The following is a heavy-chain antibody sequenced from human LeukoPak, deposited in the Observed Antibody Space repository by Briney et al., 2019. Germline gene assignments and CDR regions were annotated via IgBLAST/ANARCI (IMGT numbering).Heavy chain of an antibody. CDR1: GGSISSSSYY. CDR2: IHYSGST. J-gene: IGHJ4*02. V-gene: IGHV4-39*01. D-gene: IGHD3-22*01. Sequence: SETLSLTCTVSGGSISSSSYYWGWIRQPPGKGLEWIGSIHYSGSTYYNPSLKSRVTISVDMSKNQFSLKLSSVTAADTAVYYCAVVVITAYYFDYWGQGTLVTVSS. CDR3: AVVVITAYYFDY.